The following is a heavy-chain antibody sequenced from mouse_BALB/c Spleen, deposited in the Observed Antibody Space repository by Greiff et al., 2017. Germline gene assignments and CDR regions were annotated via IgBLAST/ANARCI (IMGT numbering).Heavy chain of an antibody. CDR3: ARVRTARATLAY. V-gene: IGHV2-2*02. Sequence: QVHVKQSGPGLVQPSQSLSITCTVSGFSLTSYGVHWVRQSPGKGLEWLGVIWSGGSTDYNAAFISRLSISKDNSKSQVFFKMNSLQANDTAIYYCARVRTARATLAYWGQGTLVTVSA. CDR1: GFSLTSYG. J-gene: IGHJ3*01. CDR2: IWSGGST. D-gene: IGHD3-2*01.